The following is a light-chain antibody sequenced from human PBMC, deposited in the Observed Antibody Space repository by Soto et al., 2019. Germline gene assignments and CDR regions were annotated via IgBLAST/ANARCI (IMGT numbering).Light chain of an antibody. V-gene: IGKV1-27*01. Sequence: DIQMTQSPSSLSASVGDRVTITCRASQGISNYLAWYQQKPGKVPKLLIYAASTLQSGVPSRFSGSGPGTDFTLIISSLQPEDVAIYYCQKYNSAPWTFGRGTKVEIK. CDR1: QGISNY. CDR2: AAS. CDR3: QKYNSAPWT. J-gene: IGKJ1*01.